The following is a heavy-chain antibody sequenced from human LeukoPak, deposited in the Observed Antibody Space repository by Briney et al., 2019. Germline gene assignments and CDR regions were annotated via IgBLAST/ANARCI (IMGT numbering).Heavy chain of an antibody. CDR1: GFTFSTYG. CDR3: ARSVYSYSFDY. D-gene: IGHD2-8*01. CDR2: IWYDGSNK. Sequence: PGGSLRLSCAASGFTFSTYGMHWVRQAPGKGLEWVAAIWYDGSNKYYADSVKGRFTISRDNSKNTLYLQMNSLRAEDTALYYCARSVYSYSFDYWGQGTLVTVSS. V-gene: IGHV3-33*01. J-gene: IGHJ4*02.